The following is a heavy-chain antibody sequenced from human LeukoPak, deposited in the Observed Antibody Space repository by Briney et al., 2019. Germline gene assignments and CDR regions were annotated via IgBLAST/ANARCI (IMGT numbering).Heavy chain of an antibody. Sequence: GGSLRLSCAASGFTFSSYGMHWVRQAPGKGLEWVAAISYDGSNKYYADSVKGRFTISRDNSKNTLYLQMNSLRAEDTAVYYCAPSTRRSAPFDYWGQGTLVTVSS. CDR1: GFTFSSYG. J-gene: IGHJ4*02. D-gene: IGHD6-25*01. CDR2: ISYDGSNK. CDR3: APSTRRSAPFDY. V-gene: IGHV3-30*03.